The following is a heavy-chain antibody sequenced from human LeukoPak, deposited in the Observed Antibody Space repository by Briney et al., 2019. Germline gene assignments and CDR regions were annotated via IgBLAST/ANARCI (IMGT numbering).Heavy chain of an antibody. CDR1: GGSFSGYY. CDR3: AKGPRLHAFDI. V-gene: IGHV4-34*01. Sequence: PSETLSLTCAVYGGSFSGYYWSWIRQPPGKGLEWIGEINHSGSTNYNPSLKSRVTISVDTSKNQFSLKLSSVTAADTAVYYCAKGPRLHAFDIWGQGTMVTVSS. J-gene: IGHJ3*02. CDR2: INHSGST.